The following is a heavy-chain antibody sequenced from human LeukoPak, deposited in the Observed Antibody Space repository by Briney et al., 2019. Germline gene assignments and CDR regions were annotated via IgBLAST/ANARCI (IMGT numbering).Heavy chain of an antibody. CDR1: GFTFSSYA. CDR2: ISGSGDST. D-gene: IGHD2-2*01. CDR3: AKDRYCSSTRCYGDFDY. V-gene: IGHV3-23*01. Sequence: GGSLRLSCEAAGFTFSSYAMSWVRQAPGKGLEWVSVISGSGDSTFCADSVKGQFTISRDNSKNTLYLQMNSLRAEDTAVYYCAKDRYCSSTRCYGDFDYWGQGTLVTVSS. J-gene: IGHJ4*02.